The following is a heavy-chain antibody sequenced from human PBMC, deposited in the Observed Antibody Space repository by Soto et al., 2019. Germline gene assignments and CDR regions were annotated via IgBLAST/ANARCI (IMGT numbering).Heavy chain of an antibody. D-gene: IGHD3-10*01. CDR1: GFTVSSNY. CDR3: ARDRITMVRGVTSYMDV. J-gene: IGHJ6*03. CDR2: IYSGGST. V-gene: IGHV3-66*01. Sequence: GGSLRLSCAAPGFTVSSNYMSWVRPAPGEGLEWVSVIYSGGSTYYADSVKGRFTISRDNSKNTLYLQMNSLRAEDTAVYYCARDRITMVRGVTSYMDVWGKGTTVTVSS.